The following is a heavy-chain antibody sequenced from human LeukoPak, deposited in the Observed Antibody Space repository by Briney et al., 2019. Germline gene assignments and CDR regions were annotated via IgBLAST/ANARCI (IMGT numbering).Heavy chain of an antibody. J-gene: IGHJ4*02. CDR2: ISTSSSSI. CDR3: ARDQDVAAAGTWGSLDY. D-gene: IGHD6-13*01. Sequence: GGSLRLSCAASGFTFSTYSMNWVRQAPGKGLEWVSSISTSSSSIYYADSVKGRFTISRDNAKNSLYLQMNSLRAEDTAVYYCARDQDVAAAGTWGSLDYWGQGTLVTVSS. V-gene: IGHV3-21*01. CDR1: GFTFSTYS.